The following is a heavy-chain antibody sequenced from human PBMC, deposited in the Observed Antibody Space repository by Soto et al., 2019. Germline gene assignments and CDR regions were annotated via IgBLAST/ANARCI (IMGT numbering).Heavy chain of an antibody. Sequence: GGSLRLSCAASGFTFSSYGMHWVRQAPGKGLEWVAVIWYDGSNKYYADSVKGRFTISRDNSKNTLYLQMNSLRAEDTAVYYCARDRHYGDYGKKFDYWGQGTLVTVSS. CDR2: IWYDGSNK. J-gene: IGHJ4*02. CDR3: ARDRHYGDYGKKFDY. D-gene: IGHD4-17*01. V-gene: IGHV3-33*01. CDR1: GFTFSSYG.